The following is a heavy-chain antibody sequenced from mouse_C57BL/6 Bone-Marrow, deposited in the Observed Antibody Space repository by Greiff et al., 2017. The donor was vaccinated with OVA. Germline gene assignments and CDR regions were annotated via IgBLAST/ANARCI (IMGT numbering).Heavy chain of an antibody. CDR1: GYTFTSYW. V-gene: IGHV1-52*01. J-gene: IGHJ2*01. D-gene: IGHD3-1*01. Sequence: QVQLQQPGAELVRPGSSVKLSCKASGYTFTSYWMHWVKQRPIQGLEWIGNIDPSDSETHYNQKFKDTATLTVDKSSSTAYMQLSSLTSEDSAVYSCARRGELGHRGWYYFDYWGQGTTLTVSS. CDR3: ARRGELGHRGWYYFDY. CDR2: IDPSDSET.